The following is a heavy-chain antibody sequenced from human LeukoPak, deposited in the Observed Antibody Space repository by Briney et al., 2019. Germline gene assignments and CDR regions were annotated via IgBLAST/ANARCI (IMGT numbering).Heavy chain of an antibody. V-gene: IGHV1-69*13. CDR2: IIPTFGTA. Sequence: SVKVSCKASGGTFSSYAISWVRQAPGQGLEWMGGIIPTFGTANYAQKFQGRVTITADESTSTAYMELSSLRSEDTAVYYCAKDLTKYYGDTYWGQGTLVTVSS. J-gene: IGHJ4*02. D-gene: IGHD4-17*01. CDR3: AKDLTKYYGDTY. CDR1: GGTFSSYA.